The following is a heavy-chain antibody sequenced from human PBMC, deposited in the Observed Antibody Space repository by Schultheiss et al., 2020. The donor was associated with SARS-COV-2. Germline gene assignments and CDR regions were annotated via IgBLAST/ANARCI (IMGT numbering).Heavy chain of an antibody. CDR3: ARGAGAGAIAYYYYGMDV. V-gene: IGHV4-59*01. CDR2: IYYSGST. Sequence: SETLSLTCTVSGGSISSYYWSWIRQPPGKGLEWIGYIYYSGSTNYNPSLKSRVTISVDTSKNQFSLKLSSVTAADTAVYYCARGAGAGAIAYYYYGMDVWGQGTTVTVSS. D-gene: IGHD1-26*01. J-gene: IGHJ6*02. CDR1: GGSISSYY.